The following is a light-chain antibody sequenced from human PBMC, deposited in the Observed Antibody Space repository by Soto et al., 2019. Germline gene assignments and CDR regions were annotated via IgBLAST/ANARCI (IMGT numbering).Light chain of an antibody. V-gene: IGLV2-14*03. Sequence: QSALTQPASVSGSPGQSITITCTGTSSDVGAYNYVSWYQQHPGKAPKLMLSDVSNRPSGVSTRFSGSKSGNTASLTISGLQAEDEADYYCSSYTSSSTQIFGSGTKLTVL. CDR1: SSDVGAYNY. CDR2: DVS. J-gene: IGLJ1*01. CDR3: SSYTSSSTQI.